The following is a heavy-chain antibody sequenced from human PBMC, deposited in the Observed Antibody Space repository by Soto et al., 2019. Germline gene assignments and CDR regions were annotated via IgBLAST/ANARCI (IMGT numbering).Heavy chain of an antibody. J-gene: IGHJ4*02. D-gene: IGHD3-9*01. CDR2: ISPIFSTG. Sequence: QVQLVQSGAEVKKPGSSVKVSCKASGGTFSSYAISWVRQAPGQGLEWMGGISPIFSTGNYAQKFQGRVSIAPVQSSSTAYMELSSLRAEVTALYYCARGRYLDILIGSLPPFDYLGQGTLVTVSS. CDR3: ARGRYLDILIGSLPPFDY. V-gene: IGHV1-69*05. CDR1: GGTFSSYA.